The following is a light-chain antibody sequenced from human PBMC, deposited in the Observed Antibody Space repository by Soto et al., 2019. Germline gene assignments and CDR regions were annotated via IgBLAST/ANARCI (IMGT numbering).Light chain of an antibody. CDR1: QSVSSSY. J-gene: IGKJ1*01. V-gene: IGKV3-20*01. CDR2: GAS. Sequence: EIVLTQSPGTLSLSPGERATLSCRASQSVSSSYLAWYQQKPGQAPRLLIYGASSRATGIPDRCSGSGSGTDFTITISRLEPEDFAVYYWQQNGSSPWTFGQGTKVEIK. CDR3: QQNGSSPWT.